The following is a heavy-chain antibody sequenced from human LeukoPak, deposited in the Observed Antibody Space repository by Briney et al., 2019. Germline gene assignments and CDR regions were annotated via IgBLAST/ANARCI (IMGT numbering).Heavy chain of an antibody. CDR3: ARAKNDYGDYVLDY. J-gene: IGHJ4*02. Sequence: GGSLRLSCAASGFTFSSYSMNWVRQAPGKGLEWVSSISSSSSYIYYADSVKGRLTISRDNAKNSLYLQMNRLRAEDTAVYYCARAKNDYGDYVLDYWGQGTLVTVSS. V-gene: IGHV3-21*01. CDR1: GFTFSSYS. CDR2: ISSSSSYI. D-gene: IGHD4-17*01.